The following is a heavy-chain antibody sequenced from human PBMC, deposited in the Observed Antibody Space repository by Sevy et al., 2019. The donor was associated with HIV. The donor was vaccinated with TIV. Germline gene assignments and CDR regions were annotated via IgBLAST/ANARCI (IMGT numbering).Heavy chain of an antibody. CDR3: AGGNAWGRGYS. V-gene: IGHV4-59*08. CDR1: GGSITSFY. D-gene: IGHD1-26*01. J-gene: IGHJ4*02. Sequence: SETLSLTCTVSGGSITSFYWNCIRQPPGKGLEWIANIYYNGHINYNPSLKSRVTLSLDTSKNQFSLRLSSVTAADTAMYYCAGGNAWGRGYSWGQGTLVTVSS. CDR2: IYYNGHI.